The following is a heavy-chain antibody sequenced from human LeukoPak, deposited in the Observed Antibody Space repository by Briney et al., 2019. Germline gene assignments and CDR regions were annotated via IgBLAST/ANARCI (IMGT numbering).Heavy chain of an antibody. V-gene: IGHV3-49*04. J-gene: IGHJ6*02. CDR1: GFTFGDHA. D-gene: IGHD5-18*01. CDR3: TRGPIQLWPYYGMDV. Sequence: GALRLSCTASGFTFGDHAMSWVRQAPGKGLEWVGFIRSKAYGGTTEYAASVKGRFTISRDDSKSIAYLQMNSLKTEDTAVYYCTRGPIQLWPYYGMDVWGQGTTVIVSS. CDR2: IRSKAYGGTT.